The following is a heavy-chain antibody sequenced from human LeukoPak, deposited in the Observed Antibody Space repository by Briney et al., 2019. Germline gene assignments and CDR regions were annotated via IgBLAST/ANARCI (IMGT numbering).Heavy chain of an antibody. V-gene: IGHV3-53*01. J-gene: IGHJ6*02. D-gene: IGHD2-2*02. CDR2: IYSGGST. CDR1: GLIASSNY. CDR3: ARCGAGCSTSCYNHYYYYGMDV. Sequence: GGSLRLSCAVSGLIASSNYMSWVRQAPGKGLEWVSVIYSGGSTYYADSVKGRFTISRDNSKNTLYLQMNSLRAEDTAVYYCARCGAGCSTSCYNHYYYYGMDVWGQGTTVTVSS.